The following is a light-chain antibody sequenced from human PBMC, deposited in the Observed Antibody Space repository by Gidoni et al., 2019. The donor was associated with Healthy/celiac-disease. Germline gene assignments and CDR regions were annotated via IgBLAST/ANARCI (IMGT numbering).Light chain of an antibody. J-gene: IGKJ3*01. CDR3: QQGFT. Sequence: EIVMTQSPATLSASPGERATLSCRASQSVSSNLAWYQQKPGQAPRLLIYGASTRATGIPARFSGSGSGTEFTLTISSLQSEDFAVYYCQQGFTFGPGTKVEIK. CDR2: GAS. V-gene: IGKV3-15*01. CDR1: QSVSSN.